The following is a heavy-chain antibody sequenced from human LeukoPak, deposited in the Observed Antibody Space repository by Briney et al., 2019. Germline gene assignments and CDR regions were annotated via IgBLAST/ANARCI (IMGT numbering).Heavy chain of an antibody. J-gene: IGHJ4*02. V-gene: IGHV3-23*01. CDR3: ATLIGYDSSGYYGIDY. CDR1: GFTFSSYA. CDR2: ISGSGGST. D-gene: IGHD3-22*01. Sequence: GGSLRLSCAASGFTFSSYAMSWVRQAPGKGLEWVSAISGSGGSTYYADSVEGRFTISRDNSKNTLYLQMNSLRAEDTAVYYCATLIGYDSSGYYGIDYWGQGTLVTVSS.